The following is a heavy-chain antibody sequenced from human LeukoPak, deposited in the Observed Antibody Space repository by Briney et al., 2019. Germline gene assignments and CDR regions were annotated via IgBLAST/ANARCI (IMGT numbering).Heavy chain of an antibody. CDR1: GFTFSYFW. V-gene: IGHV3-7*05. CDR3: ARDNVGATPFDY. Sequence: PGGSLRLSCAASGFTFSYFWMSWVRPAPGKGLEWVANINLDGTERHYVDSVKGRFTISRDNAKKSLYLQMNSLRDEDTAVYYCARDNVGATPFDYWGQGTLVTVSS. J-gene: IGHJ4*02. CDR2: INLDGTER. D-gene: IGHD1-26*01.